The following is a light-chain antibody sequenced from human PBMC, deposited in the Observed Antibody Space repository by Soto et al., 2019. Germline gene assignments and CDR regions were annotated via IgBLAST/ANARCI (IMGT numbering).Light chain of an antibody. CDR2: DVS. CDR3: CSSAGCPYV. V-gene: IGLV2-11*01. Sequence: QSALTQPRSVSGSPGQSVTISCTGTSSDVGGYNYVSWYQQHPGKAPKLMIYDVSKRPSGVPDRFSGSKSGNTASLTISGLQAEDDADYYCCSSAGCPYVFGAGTKLTVL. J-gene: IGLJ1*01. CDR1: SSDVGGYNY.